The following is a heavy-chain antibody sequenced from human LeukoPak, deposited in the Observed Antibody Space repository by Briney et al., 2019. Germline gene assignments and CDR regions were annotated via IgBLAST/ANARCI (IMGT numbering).Heavy chain of an antibody. CDR2: IIPIFGTA. CDR3: ARSSRDYVWGSFDY. D-gene: IGHD3-16*01. CDR1: RGTFSSYA. J-gene: IGHJ4*02. V-gene: IGHV1-69*05. Sequence: GSSVKVSCKASRGTFSSYAISWVRQAPGQGLEWMGGIIPIFGTANYAQKFQGRVTITTDESTSTAYMELSSLRSEDTAVYYCARSSRDYVWGSFDYWGQGTLVTVSS.